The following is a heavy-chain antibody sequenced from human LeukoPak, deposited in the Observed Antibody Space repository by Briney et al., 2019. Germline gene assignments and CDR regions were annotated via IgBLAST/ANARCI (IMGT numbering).Heavy chain of an antibody. J-gene: IGHJ6*03. CDR3: ARGKAGYSYGYYYYYYMDV. Sequence: GASVKVSCKASGYTFTSYDINWVRQATGQGLEWMGWMNPNSVNTGYAQKFQGRVTMTMNNSISTAYMELSSLRSEDTAVYYCARGKAGYSYGYYYYYYMDVWGKGTTVTISS. D-gene: IGHD5-18*01. CDR2: MNPNSVNT. V-gene: IGHV1-8*01. CDR1: GYTFTSYD.